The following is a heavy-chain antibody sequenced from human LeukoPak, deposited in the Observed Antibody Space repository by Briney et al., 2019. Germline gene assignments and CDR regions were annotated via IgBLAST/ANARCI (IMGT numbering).Heavy chain of an antibody. Sequence: SETLSLTCTVSGGSISSYYWSWIRQPPGKGLEWIGYIYYSGSTNYNPSLKSRVTISVDTSKNQFSLKLSSVTAADTAVYYCARSTRLWFGELSWFDPWGQGTLVTVSS. CDR3: ARSTRLWFGELSWFDP. CDR2: IYYSGST. J-gene: IGHJ5*02. D-gene: IGHD3-10*01. CDR1: GGSISSYY. V-gene: IGHV4-59*01.